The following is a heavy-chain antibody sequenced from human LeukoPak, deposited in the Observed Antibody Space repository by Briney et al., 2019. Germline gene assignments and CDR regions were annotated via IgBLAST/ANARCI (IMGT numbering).Heavy chain of an antibody. V-gene: IGHV3-23*01. D-gene: IGHD5-18*01. Sequence: PGGSLRLSCAASGFTFSSYAMSWVRQAPGKGLEWVSAISGSGGSTYYADSVKGRFTISRDNSKNTLYLQVNSLRAEDTAVYYCAKDTAMVIVNWFDPWGQGTLVTVSS. CDR2: ISGSGGST. CDR1: GFTFSSYA. J-gene: IGHJ5*02. CDR3: AKDTAMVIVNWFDP.